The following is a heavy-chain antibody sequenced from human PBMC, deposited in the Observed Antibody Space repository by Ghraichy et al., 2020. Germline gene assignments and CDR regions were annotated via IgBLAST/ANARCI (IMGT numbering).Heavy chain of an antibody. CDR1: GFTFSSYA. CDR2: ISGSGGST. V-gene: IGHV3-23*01. Sequence: GGSLRLSCAASGFTFSSYAMSWVRQAPGKGLEWVSAISGSGGSTYYADSVKGRFTISRDNSKNTLYLQMNSLRAEDTAVYYCAKSVRIAARPPNWFDPWGQGTLVTVSS. CDR3: AKSVRIAARPPNWFDP. D-gene: IGHD6-6*01. J-gene: IGHJ5*02.